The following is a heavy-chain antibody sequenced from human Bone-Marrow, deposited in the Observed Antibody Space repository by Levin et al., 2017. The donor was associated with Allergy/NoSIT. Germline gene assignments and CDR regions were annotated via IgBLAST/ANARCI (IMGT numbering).Heavy chain of an antibody. CDR1: GFIVTNKY. Sequence: LSLTCAASGFIVTNKYMSWVRQAPGKGLEWVSVTYTGGTTYYSDSVKDRFTISRDSSKNTVFLQMNSLRVEDTAVYYCATTTAGEISSSFDFWGQGTLVTVSS. CDR3: ATTTAGEISSSFDF. J-gene: IGHJ4*02. D-gene: IGHD7-27*01. V-gene: IGHV3-66*01. CDR2: TYTGGTT.